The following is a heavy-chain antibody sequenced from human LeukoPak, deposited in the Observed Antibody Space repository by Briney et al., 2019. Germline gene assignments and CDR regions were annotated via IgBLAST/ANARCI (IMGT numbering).Heavy chain of an antibody. CDR1: GGSFSGYY. Sequence: PSETPSLTCAVYGGSFSGYYWSWIRQPPGKGLEWIGEINHSGSTNYNPSLKSRVTISVDTSKNQFSLKLSSVTAADTAVYYCARDTWGSAAAFDIWGQGTMVTVSS. D-gene: IGHD7-27*01. CDR3: ARDTWGSAAAFDI. J-gene: IGHJ3*02. CDR2: INHSGST. V-gene: IGHV4-34*01.